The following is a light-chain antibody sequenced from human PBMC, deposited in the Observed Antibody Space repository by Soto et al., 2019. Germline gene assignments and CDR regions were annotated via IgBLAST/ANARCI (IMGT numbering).Light chain of an antibody. V-gene: IGKV1-17*02. J-gene: IGKJ1*01. CDR2: LTY. CDR3: HQRQSWPRT. Sequence: GVRVTITCRASQDIGNDVGWYQQKPGKAPKPLIYLTYSLQTGVPSRFSASGSGTDLNLTISEVQPEDFALYYCHQRQSWPRTXGQGTKVEIK. CDR1: QDIGND.